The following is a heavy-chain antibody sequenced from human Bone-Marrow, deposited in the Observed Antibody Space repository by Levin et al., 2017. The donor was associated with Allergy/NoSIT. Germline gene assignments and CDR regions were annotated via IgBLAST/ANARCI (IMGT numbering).Heavy chain of an antibody. D-gene: IGHD5-18*01. J-gene: IGHJ4*02. CDR2: MSGSGVST. CDR3: AKDLRQGYSSGSYYFDY. V-gene: IGHV3-23*01. CDR1: GFTFSSYA. Sequence: PGGSLRLSCAASGFTFSSYAMSWVRQAPGKGLEWVSAMSGSGVSTHYADSVKGRFTISRDNSKNTLYLQMNSLRAEDTAVYYCAKDLRQGYSSGSYYFDYWGQGTLVTVSS.